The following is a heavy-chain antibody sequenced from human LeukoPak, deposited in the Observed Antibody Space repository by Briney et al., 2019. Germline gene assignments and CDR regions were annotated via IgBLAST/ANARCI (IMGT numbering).Heavy chain of an antibody. V-gene: IGHV4-39*01. CDR1: AGSISSSSHH. D-gene: IGHD5-12*01. Sequence: PSETLSLTCTVSAGSISSSSHHWGWIRQSPGKGLEWIGSIYSGRTTYYNPSLNSRVTISVLASKNQFSLQLHSVTAADTAVYYCARHDGRGGATMGALDSWGQGSLVTVSS. CDR2: IYSGRTT. CDR3: ARHDGRGGATMGALDS. J-gene: IGHJ4*02.